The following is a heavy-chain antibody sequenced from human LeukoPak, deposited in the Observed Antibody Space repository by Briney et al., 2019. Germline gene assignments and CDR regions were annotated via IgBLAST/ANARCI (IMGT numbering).Heavy chain of an antibody. D-gene: IGHD3-10*01. J-gene: IGHJ4*02. V-gene: IGHV4-39*01. CDR1: GGSISSSSYY. Sequence: SSETLSLTCTVSGGSISSSSYYWGWIRQPPGKGLEWIGSIYYSGSSYYNLSLKSRVAMSVDTSKNRISLKLSSVTAADTAVYYCARQPDYYGSGSSFDYWGQGTLVTVSS. CDR3: ARQPDYYGSGSSFDY. CDR2: IYYSGSS.